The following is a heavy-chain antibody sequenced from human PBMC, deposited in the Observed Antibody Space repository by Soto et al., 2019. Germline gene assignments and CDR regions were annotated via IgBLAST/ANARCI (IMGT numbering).Heavy chain of an antibody. CDR3: ARDLNLEDSSGWYGMDV. CDR1: GGSISSGGYY. V-gene: IGHV4-31*03. Sequence: SETLSLTCTVSGGSISSGGYYWSWIRQHPGKGLEWIGYIYYSGSTYYNPSLKSRVTISVDTSKNQFSLKLSSVTAADTAVYYCARDLNLEDSSGWYGMDVWGQGTMVTVSS. J-gene: IGHJ6*02. CDR2: IYYSGST. D-gene: IGHD6-19*01.